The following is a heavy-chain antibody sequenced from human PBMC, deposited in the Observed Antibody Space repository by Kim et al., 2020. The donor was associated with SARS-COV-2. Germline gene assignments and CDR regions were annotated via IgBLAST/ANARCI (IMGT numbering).Heavy chain of an antibody. D-gene: IGHD4-17*01. CDR2: IYHSGST. CDR1: GGSISSSDW. V-gene: IGHV4-4*02. J-gene: IGHJ4*02. Sequence: SETLSLTCAVSGGSISSSDWWSWVRQPPGKGLEWIGEIYHSGSTNYNQSLKRRVTISVDKSKNQFSLKLSSVTAADTAIYYCARLQLQTPRRIGTTVVTRGTYYFDYWGQGTLVTVSS. CDR3: ARLQLQTPRRIGTTVVTRGTYYFDY.